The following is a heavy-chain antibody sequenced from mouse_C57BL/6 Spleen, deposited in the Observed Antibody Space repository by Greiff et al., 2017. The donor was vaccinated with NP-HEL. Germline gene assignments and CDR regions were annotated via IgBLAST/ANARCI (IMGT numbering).Heavy chain of an antibody. D-gene: IGHD1-1*01. J-gene: IGHJ4*01. CDR3: TRYYGSSSYYYAMDY. CDR1: GFNIKDDY. V-gene: IGHV14-4*01. CDR2: IDPENGDT. Sequence: EVQLVESGAELVRPGASVKLSCTASGFNIKDDYMHWVKQRPEQGLEWIGWIDPENGDTEYASKFQGKATITADTSSNTAYLQLSSLTSEDTAVYYCTRYYGSSSYYYAMDYWGQGTSVTVSS.